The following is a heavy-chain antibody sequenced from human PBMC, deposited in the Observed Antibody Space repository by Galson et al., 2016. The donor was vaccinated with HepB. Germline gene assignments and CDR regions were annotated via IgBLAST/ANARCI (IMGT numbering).Heavy chain of an antibody. CDR3: ARLYGDVTLFDY. CDR1: GFTFSSYA. D-gene: IGHD4-17*01. CDR2: ISHSSGGT. V-gene: IGHV3-23*01. J-gene: IGHJ4*02. Sequence: SLRLSCAASGFTFSSYAMSWVRQAPGKGLEWVSAISHSSGGTYYADSVKGRFTVSRDNAKNSLYLQMNSLRVDDTAVYYCARLYGDVTLFDYWGQGTLVTVSS.